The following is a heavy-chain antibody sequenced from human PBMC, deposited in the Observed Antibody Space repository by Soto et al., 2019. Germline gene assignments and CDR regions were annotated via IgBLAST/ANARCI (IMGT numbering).Heavy chain of an antibody. J-gene: IGHJ6*03. CDR1: GFTVSSNY. Sequence: EVQLVESGGGLVQPGGSLRLSCAASGFTVSSNYMSWVRQAPGKGLDGVSVIYSGGSTYYADSVKGRFTISRDTSKNTLYLQMNSVRAAGTAVYYCARVCSSTICYTPSNYHTLYYYSDMDVWGKGTTVTVSS. D-gene: IGHD2-2*02. CDR2: IYSGGST. CDR3: ARVCSSTICYTPSNYHTLYYYSDMDV. V-gene: IGHV3-66*01.